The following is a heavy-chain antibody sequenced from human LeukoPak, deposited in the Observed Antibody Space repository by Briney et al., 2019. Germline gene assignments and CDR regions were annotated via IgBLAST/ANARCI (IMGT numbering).Heavy chain of an antibody. CDR1: GFTFSSYS. D-gene: IGHD2-15*01. CDR2: ISSSSSYI. Sequence: GGSLRLSCAASGFTFSSYSMNWVRQAPGKGLEWVSSISSSSSYIYYADSVKGRFTISRDNAKNSLYLQMNSLRAEDTAVYYCAGDPRDFTTGIFHFDYWGQGTLVTVSS. V-gene: IGHV3-21*01. CDR3: AGDPRDFTTGIFHFDY. J-gene: IGHJ4*02.